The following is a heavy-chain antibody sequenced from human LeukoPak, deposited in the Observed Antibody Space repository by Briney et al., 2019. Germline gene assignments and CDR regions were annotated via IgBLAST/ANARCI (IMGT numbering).Heavy chain of an antibody. CDR3: ATLWLRGLVAFDI. D-gene: IGHD5-18*01. J-gene: IGHJ3*02. V-gene: IGHV4-34*01. CDR1: GGSFSGYY. CDR2: INHSGST. Sequence: PSETLSLTCAVCGGSFSGYYWSWIRQPPGKGLEWIGEINHSGSTNYNPSLKSRVTISVDTSKNQFSLKLSSVTAADTAVYYCATLWLRGLVAFDIWGQGTMVTVSS.